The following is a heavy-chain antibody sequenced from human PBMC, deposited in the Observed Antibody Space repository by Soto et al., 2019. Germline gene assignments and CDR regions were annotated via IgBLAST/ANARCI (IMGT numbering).Heavy chain of an antibody. V-gene: IGHV1-46*01. Sequence: QVQLVQSGAEVKKPGASVKVSCKASGYTFTSYYMHWVRQAPGQGLEWMGIINPSGGSTSYAQKFPGRVTMNRDTSTSTVYMELSSLRSEDTAVYYCARDHASGWPYWGQGTLVTVSS. CDR2: INPSGGST. D-gene: IGHD6-19*01. J-gene: IGHJ4*02. CDR1: GYTFTSYY. CDR3: ARDHASGWPY.